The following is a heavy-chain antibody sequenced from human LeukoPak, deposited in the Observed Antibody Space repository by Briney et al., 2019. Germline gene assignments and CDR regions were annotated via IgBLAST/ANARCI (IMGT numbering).Heavy chain of an antibody. V-gene: IGHV4-59*01. J-gene: IGHJ4*02. CDR3: ARVPYGGSASLFDY. CDR1: GGSISSYY. D-gene: IGHD6-6*01. CDR2: IYSSGGT. Sequence: SETLSLTCTVSGGSISSYYWSRLRQPPGKGLEWIGYIYSSGGTNYNPSLKSRVTISVDTSKNQFSLKLSSVTAADTAYYYCARVPYGGSASLFDYWGQGTLVTVSS.